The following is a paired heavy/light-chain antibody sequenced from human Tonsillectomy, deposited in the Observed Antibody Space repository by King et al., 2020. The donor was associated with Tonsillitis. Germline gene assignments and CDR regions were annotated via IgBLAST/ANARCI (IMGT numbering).Heavy chain of an antibody. Sequence: QVQLQESGPGLVKPSETLSLTCTVSGGSINNYFWSWIRQTAGKGLEWIGRIYSRENTNYNPSLKSRISMSVDTSKNQFSLNLTSVTAADTAVYYCAREEPTHYYYYMDVWGKGTTVIVSS. J-gene: IGHJ6*03. V-gene: IGHV4-4*07. CDR1: GGSINNYF. D-gene: IGHD1-26*01. CDR3: AREEPTHYYYYMDV. CDR2: IYSRENT.
Light chain of an antibody. Sequence: SYELTQPPSVSVSPGQTARITCSGDTLPKQYAFWYQQKPGQAPLLVIYKDSERPSGIPERFSGSSSGTTVTLTISGVQAEDEADYYCQSADTSGTYVVFGGGTTLIVL. V-gene: IGLV3-25*02. CDR1: TLPKQY. CDR2: KDS. J-gene: IGLJ2*01. CDR3: QSADTSGTYVV.